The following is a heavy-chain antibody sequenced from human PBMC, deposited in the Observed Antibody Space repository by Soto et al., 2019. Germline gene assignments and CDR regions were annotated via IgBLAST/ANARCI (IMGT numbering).Heavy chain of an antibody. V-gene: IGHV5-51*01. D-gene: IGHD3-10*01. CDR3: ARLPITMVRGVQYYYYYYMDV. J-gene: IGHJ6*03. Sequence: PGESLKISCKGSGYSFTSYWIGWVRQMPGKGLEWMGIIYPGDSDTRYSPSFQGQVTISADKSISTAYLQWSSLKASDTAMYYCARLPITMVRGVQYYYYYYMDVWGKGTTVTVSS. CDR1: GYSFTSYW. CDR2: IYPGDSDT.